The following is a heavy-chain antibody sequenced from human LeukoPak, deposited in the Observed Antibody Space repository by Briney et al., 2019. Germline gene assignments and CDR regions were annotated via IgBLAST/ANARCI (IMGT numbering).Heavy chain of an antibody. CDR3: ARVGVEGASCYDY. D-gene: IGHD2-2*01. J-gene: IGHJ4*02. V-gene: IGHV1-2*02. Sequence: ASLKVSCKASGYTFTAYSMRWVRQAPGQGLEWMGWINPNSGVTNYAQKFQGRVTMTRDTSISTAYMELSSLRSDDTAVYYCARVGVEGASCYDYWGQGTLVTVSS. CDR1: GYTFTAYS. CDR2: INPNSGVT.